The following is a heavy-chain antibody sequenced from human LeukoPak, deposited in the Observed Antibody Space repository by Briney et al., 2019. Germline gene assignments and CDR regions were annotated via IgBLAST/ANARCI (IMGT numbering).Heavy chain of an antibody. D-gene: IGHD2-15*01. V-gene: IGHV1-18*01. CDR2: INPHSGNT. Sequence: PGGSLRLSCKTSGYTFNIFAITWVRQAPGQGLEWMGWINPHSGNTNSAQKVKGRVTLTTDTSTRTAYMELSSLRSEDTAVYYCARALGQDPHIVVVVAATDSYFDYWGQGTLVTVSS. J-gene: IGHJ4*02. CDR3: ARALGQDPHIVVVVAATDSYFDY. CDR1: GYTFNIFA.